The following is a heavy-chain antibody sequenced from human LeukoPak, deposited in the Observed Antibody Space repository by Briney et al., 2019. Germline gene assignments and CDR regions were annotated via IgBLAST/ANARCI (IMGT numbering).Heavy chain of an antibody. Sequence: GGSLRLSCAASGFTFRTYWMHWVRQTPGQGLVWVSRINSDGCTTNYADSVKGRFTVSRDNAQNTLYLQMSSLRAEDTAVYYCARAGNYYFEYWGQGALVTVSS. J-gene: IGHJ4*02. CDR3: ARAGNYYFEY. D-gene: IGHD3-10*01. CDR1: GFTFRTYW. V-gene: IGHV3-74*01. CDR2: INSDGCTT.